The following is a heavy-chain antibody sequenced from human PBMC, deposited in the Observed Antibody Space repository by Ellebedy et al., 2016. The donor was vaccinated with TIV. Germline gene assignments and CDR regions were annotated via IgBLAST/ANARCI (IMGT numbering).Heavy chain of an antibody. CDR1: GESFSGYY. CDR3: ARGAFTVPTRRLYFDY. CDR2: INHSGSS. D-gene: IGHD4-17*01. V-gene: IGHV4-34*01. J-gene: IGHJ4*02. Sequence: SETLSLXXAVYGESFSGYYWTWIRQPPGKGLEWIGEINHSGSSNYNSSLKSRVTISVDTSKNQFSLKLTSVTAADTAVYYCARGAFTVPTRRLYFDYWGQGTRVTVSS.